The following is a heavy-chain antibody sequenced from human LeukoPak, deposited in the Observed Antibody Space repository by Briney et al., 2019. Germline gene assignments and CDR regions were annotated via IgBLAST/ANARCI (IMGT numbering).Heavy chain of an antibody. CDR2: IYTSGST. V-gene: IGHV4-4*07. D-gene: IGHD6-13*01. CDR1: GGSISSYY. CDR3: ARVVGISSSWDRDAFDI. J-gene: IGHJ3*02. Sequence: PSGTLSLTCAVSGGSISSYYWSWVRQPAGEGVERIGRIYTSGSTNYNPSLKSRVTMSVDTSKNQFSLKLSTVTAADTAVYYCARVVGISSSWDRDAFDIWGQGTMVTVSS.